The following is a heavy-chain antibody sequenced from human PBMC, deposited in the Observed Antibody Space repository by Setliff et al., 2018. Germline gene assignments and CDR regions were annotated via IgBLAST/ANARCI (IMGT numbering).Heavy chain of an antibody. CDR1: GGSFSGYY. D-gene: IGHD6-19*01. CDR3: AREQWLDPPGYYYMDV. Sequence: SETLSLTCAVYGGSFSGYYWSWIRQPAGKGLEWIGHIYIGGSANYNPSLKSRVTMSIDTSKNQFSLKLNSVTAADMAVYYCAREQWLDPPGYYYMDVWAEGTTVTVSS. J-gene: IGHJ6*03. CDR2: IYIGGSA. V-gene: IGHV4-4*07.